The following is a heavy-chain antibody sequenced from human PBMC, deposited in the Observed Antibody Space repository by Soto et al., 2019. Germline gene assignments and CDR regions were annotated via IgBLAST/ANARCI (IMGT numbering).Heavy chain of an antibody. J-gene: IGHJ4*02. CDR3: ARGSVFWSGYSNYRFDC. Sequence: PSETLSLTCTVSRGSIRSYYWSWIRQPPGKGLEWIGYIYYSGSTNYNPSLKSRVTISVDTSKNQFSLKLSSVTAADTAVYYCARGSVFWSGYSNYRFDCWGQGTLVTVSS. V-gene: IGHV4-59*01. CDR1: RGSIRSYY. CDR2: IYYSGST. D-gene: IGHD3-3*01.